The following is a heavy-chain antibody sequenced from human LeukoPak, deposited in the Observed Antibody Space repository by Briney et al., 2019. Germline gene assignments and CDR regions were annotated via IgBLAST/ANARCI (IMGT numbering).Heavy chain of an antibody. CDR3: ARDITWGMATNPPYHHYMDV. Sequence: SETLSLTCTVSGGSISSSSYYWGWIRQPPGQGLEWSGSFYYSGNTYYNPSLQSRVTISVDTSKNHFSLRLSSVTAADTAVYYCARDITWGMATNPPYHHYMDVWGKGTTVTVSS. CDR2: FYYSGNT. J-gene: IGHJ6*03. CDR1: GGSISSSSYY. V-gene: IGHV4-39*02. D-gene: IGHD5-24*01.